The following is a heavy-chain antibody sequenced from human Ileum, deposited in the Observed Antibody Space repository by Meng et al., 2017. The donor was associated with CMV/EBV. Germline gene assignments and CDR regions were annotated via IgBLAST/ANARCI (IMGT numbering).Heavy chain of an antibody. D-gene: IGHD3-22*01. CDR2: LSYSGSP. Sequence: GSLRLSCTVSGASISDSTSYWGWTRQSPGKGLEWIGSLSYSGSPYYNPSLKSRVTISMDTSKSQFSLKVTSVTAADTAVYYCVRDRLSDRWFYSWGQGTLVTVSS. CDR1: GASISDSTSY. CDR3: VRDRLSDRWFYS. V-gene: IGHV4-39*07. J-gene: IGHJ5*01.